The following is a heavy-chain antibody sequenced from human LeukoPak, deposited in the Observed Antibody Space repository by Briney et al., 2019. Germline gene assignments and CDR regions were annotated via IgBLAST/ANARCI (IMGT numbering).Heavy chain of an antibody. CDR1: GFTFSAHS. D-gene: IGHD6-19*01. CDR2: ITSGGVP. J-gene: IGHJ4*02. CDR3: ARDNTGWSRDY. Sequence: GGSLGLSCAASGFTFSAHSMSWIRQAPGKGLEWVSTITSGGVPYYAGSLKGQFTISRDNARNLVYLQMSSLRAEDTAVFYCARDNTGWSRDYWGQGTQVTVS. V-gene: IGHV3-21*06.